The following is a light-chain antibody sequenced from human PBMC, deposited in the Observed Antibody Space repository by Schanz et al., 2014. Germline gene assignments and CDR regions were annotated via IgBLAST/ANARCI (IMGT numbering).Light chain of an antibody. CDR3: SSYTSSSLWV. J-gene: IGLJ3*02. V-gene: IGLV2-8*01. CDR1: SRDIGKYNY. CDR2: DVT. Sequence: QSALTQPPSASGSPGQSVTISCTGTSRDIGKYNYVSWYQQHPGKAPKLLIYDVTERPSGVPDRFSGSRSGSTASLTVSGLQAEDEADYYCSSYTSSSLWVFGGGTKVTVL.